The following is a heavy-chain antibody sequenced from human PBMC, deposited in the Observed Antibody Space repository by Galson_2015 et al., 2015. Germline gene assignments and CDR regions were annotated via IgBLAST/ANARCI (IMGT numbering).Heavy chain of an antibody. J-gene: IGHJ6*02. CDR3: ARGRDVTYYYYGMDV. V-gene: IGHV3-30-3*01. D-gene: IGHD2-21*02. CDR2: MSNGGRNK. CDR1: GFTFSSYA. Sequence: SLRLSCAASGFTFSSYAMHWVRQAPGKGLEWVAMMSNGGRNKNYADSVKGRITISRDNSKNTLYLQMNSLRAEDTAVYYCARGRDVTYYYYGMDVWGQWTTVTVSS.